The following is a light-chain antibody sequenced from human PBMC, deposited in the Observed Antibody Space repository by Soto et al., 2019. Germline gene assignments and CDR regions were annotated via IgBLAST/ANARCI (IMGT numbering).Light chain of an antibody. Sequence: EIVLTQSPVTLSLSPGERATLSCRASQSVSSSYLAWYQQKPGQAPRLLIYGASSRATGIPDRFSGSGSGTDFNLTISRLEPEDSAVSYCQQYGSSTYTFGQETKLEIK. CDR2: GAS. J-gene: IGKJ2*01. V-gene: IGKV3-20*01. CDR3: QQYGSSTYT. CDR1: QSVSSSY.